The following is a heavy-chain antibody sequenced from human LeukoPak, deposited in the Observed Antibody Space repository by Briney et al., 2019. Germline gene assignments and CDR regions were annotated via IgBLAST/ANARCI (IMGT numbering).Heavy chain of an antibody. CDR3: ARHVWLQPFDY. D-gene: IGHD3-9*01. CDR2: IYYSGST. Sequence: PSETLSLTGSVSGGSMNSYCWSWIRQSPGKGLEWIGYIYYSGSTNYNPSLKSRVTISVDTSKNQFSLKLSSVTAADTAVYYCARHVWLQPFDYWGQGTLVTVSS. J-gene: IGHJ4*02. V-gene: IGHV4-59*08. CDR1: GGSMNSYC.